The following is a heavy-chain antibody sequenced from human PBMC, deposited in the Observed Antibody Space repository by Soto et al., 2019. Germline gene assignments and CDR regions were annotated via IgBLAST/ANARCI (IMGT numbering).Heavy chain of an antibody. CDR1: GGSILSGGHY. CDR3: ARDFAYGMDV. CDR2: IYHSGST. Sequence: QVQLQESGPGLVKPSQTLSLTCTVSGGSILSGGHYWSWIRQYPGKGLEWIGYIYHSGSTSHNPSLRSRVTISRDTSKNQYSLNRSSVTAADTAIHYCARDFAYGMDVWGQGTTVTVSS. J-gene: IGHJ6*02. V-gene: IGHV4-31*03.